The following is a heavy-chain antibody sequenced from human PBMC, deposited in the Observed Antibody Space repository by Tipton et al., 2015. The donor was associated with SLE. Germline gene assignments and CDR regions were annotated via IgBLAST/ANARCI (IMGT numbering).Heavy chain of an antibody. J-gene: IGHJ4*02. CDR1: GRSFIGSY. CDR2: LYYSGST. CDR3: AKDSGTYYFDF. Sequence: TLSLTCAVYGRSFIGSYWTWIRQPPGKGLEWIGSLYYSGSTYYNPSLKSRVTMSVDSSRNQFSLKLSSVTAADTAVYYCAKDSGTYYFDFWGQGVLVNVS. D-gene: IGHD1-26*01. V-gene: IGHV4-34*01.